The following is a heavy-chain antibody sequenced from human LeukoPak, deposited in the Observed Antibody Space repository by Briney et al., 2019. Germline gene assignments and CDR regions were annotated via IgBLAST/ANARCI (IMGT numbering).Heavy chain of an antibody. D-gene: IGHD3-3*01. CDR2: ISGSGGST. CDR3: AKDRIWSGYSKYYFDC. CDR1: GFTFSSYA. V-gene: IGHV3-23*01. J-gene: IGHJ4*02. Sequence: RGSLRLSCAGSGFTFSSYAMNWVRQAPGKGLEWVSGISGSGGSTYYADSVKGRFTISRDNSKNTLYLQMNSLRAEDAAIYYCAKDRIWSGYSKYYFDCWGQGTLVTVSS.